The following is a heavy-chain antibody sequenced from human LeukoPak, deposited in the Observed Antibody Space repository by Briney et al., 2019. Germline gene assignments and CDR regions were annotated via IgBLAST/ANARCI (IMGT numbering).Heavy chain of an antibody. D-gene: IGHD5-18*01. CDR3: ARGGYSYDY. Sequence: PGGSLRLSCAASGFTFSTFGMNWVRQAPGKALEWVSSISGSSSSIYYADSVKGRFTISRDNAKDSLYLQMNSLRAEDTAVYYCARGGYSYDYWGQGTLVTVSS. CDR1: GFTFSTFG. J-gene: IGHJ4*02. CDR2: ISGSSSSI. V-gene: IGHV3-21*06.